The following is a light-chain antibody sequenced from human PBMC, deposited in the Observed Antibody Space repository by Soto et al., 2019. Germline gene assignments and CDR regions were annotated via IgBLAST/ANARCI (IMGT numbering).Light chain of an antibody. CDR3: QRYDRAPWT. J-gene: IGKJ1*01. Sequence: DIQMTQSPSSLSASVGDRLTITCRASQGIYGYLAWYQQKPGEVPKLLIYAASTLQSGVPSRFSGSGSGTDFTLTISGLQPEDAATYYCQRYDRAPWTFGQGTKVEIK. V-gene: IGKV1-27*01. CDR2: AAS. CDR1: QGIYGY.